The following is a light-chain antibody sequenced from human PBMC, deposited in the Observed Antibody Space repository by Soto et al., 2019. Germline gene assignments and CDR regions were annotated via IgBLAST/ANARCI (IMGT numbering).Light chain of an antibody. Sequence: DVKITQSPSPLSAFVGYRVNITFRSLQSISTWLAWYQQKPGKAPTLLSYDATSLESGVPSRFSVSCSGTEFTLPIRGLKPEDFARYYCQQYNGYTTFGKGT. J-gene: IGKJ2*01. CDR2: DAT. CDR3: QQYNGYTT. V-gene: IGKV1-5*01. CDR1: QSISTW.